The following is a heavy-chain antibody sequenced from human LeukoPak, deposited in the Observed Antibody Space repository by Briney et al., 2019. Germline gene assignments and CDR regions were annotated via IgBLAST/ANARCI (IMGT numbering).Heavy chain of an antibody. CDR3: ARVHYNTAMVDIDY. CDR2: ISGSGGNT. Sequence: PGGSLRLSCAASGFTFSSYTMSWVRQAPGKGLEWVSAISGSGGNTYYADSVKGRFTISRDNGKNSLYLQMNSLRAEDTAVYYCARVHYNTAMVDIDYWGQGTLVTVSS. D-gene: IGHD5-18*01. J-gene: IGHJ4*02. V-gene: IGHV3-23*01. CDR1: GFTFSSYT.